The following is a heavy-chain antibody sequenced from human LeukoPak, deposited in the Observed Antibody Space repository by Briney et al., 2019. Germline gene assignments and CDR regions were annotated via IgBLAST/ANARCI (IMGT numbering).Heavy chain of an antibody. J-gene: IGHJ4*02. CDR2: ISNSGDSI. Sequence: GGSLRLSCAASGFTFSDSYMTWLRQAPGKGREWLSFISNSGDSIYYADSVKCRFTISRDNAMSSLFLQMNSLRAEDTAVYYCGRGHWGLDYWGQGTLVTVSS. V-gene: IGHV3-11*04. CDR1: GFTFSDSY. CDR3: GRGHWGLDY. D-gene: IGHD7-27*01.